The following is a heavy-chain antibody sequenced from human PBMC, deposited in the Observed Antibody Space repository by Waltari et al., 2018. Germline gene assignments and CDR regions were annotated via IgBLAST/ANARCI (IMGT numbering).Heavy chain of an antibody. J-gene: IGHJ4*02. CDR3: ARVRCSGGSCYSGFDI. V-gene: IGHV7-4-1*02. Sequence: QVQLVQSGAEVKKPGASVKVSCKVSGYTFTTYAINWVRQAPGQGLEWMGWIGTNSGNPTYAQGFTGRFVFSLDTSVSTTYLEISNLKAEDTAIYYCARVRCSGGSCYSGFDIWGQGTLVTVSS. CDR2: IGTNSGNP. CDR1: GYTFTTYA. D-gene: IGHD2-15*01.